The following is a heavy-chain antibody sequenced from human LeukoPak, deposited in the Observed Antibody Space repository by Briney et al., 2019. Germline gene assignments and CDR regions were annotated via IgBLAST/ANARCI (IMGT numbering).Heavy chain of an antibody. Sequence: IPSETLPLTCTVSGGSISSSSYYWGWIRQPPGKGLEWIGSIYYSGSTYYNPSLKSRVTISVDTSKNQFSLKLSSVTAADTALFFCARGYDIDVWGQGTTVTVSS. CDR3: ARGYDIDV. V-gene: IGHV4-39*07. J-gene: IGHJ6*02. CDR2: IYYSGST. CDR1: GGSISSSSYY.